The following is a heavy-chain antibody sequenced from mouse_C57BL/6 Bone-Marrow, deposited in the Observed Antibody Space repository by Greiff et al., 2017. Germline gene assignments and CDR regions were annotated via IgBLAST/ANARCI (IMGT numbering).Heavy chain of an antibody. CDR2: IDPSNSET. CDR3: ATPFYSSIWYFDV. V-gene: IGHV1-52*01. D-gene: IGHD1-1*01. J-gene: IGHJ1*03. CDR1: GYTFTSYW. Sequence: QVQLQQPGAELVRPGSSVKLSCKASGYTFTSYWMHWVKQRPIQGLEWIGNIDPSNSETHYNQKFKDKATLTVDKSSSTAYMQLSSLTSEDSAVYYCATPFYSSIWYFDVWGTGTTVTVSS.